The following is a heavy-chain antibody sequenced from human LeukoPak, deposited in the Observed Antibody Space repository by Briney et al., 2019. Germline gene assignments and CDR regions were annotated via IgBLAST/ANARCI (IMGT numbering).Heavy chain of an antibody. D-gene: IGHD6-13*01. J-gene: IGHJ3*02. Sequence: PSETLSLTCTDSGGSVSSGSYYWSWIRQPPGKGLEWIGYIYYSGSTNYNPSLKSRVTISVDTSKNQFSLKLSSVTAADTAVYYCARDLLGLAAAGTSDAFDIWGQGTMVTVSS. V-gene: IGHV4-61*01. CDR1: GGSVSSGSYY. CDR3: ARDLLGLAAAGTSDAFDI. CDR2: IYYSGST.